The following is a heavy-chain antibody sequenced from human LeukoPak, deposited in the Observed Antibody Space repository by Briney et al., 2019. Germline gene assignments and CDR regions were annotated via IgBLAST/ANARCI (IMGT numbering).Heavy chain of an antibody. CDR1: GFTFSSYA. Sequence: PGRSLRLSCAASGFTFSSYAMHWVRQAPGKGLEWVAVISYDGSNKYYADSVKGRFTISRDNSKNTLYLQMNSLRAEDTAVYYCARGGHVDIVDDALGYWGQGTLVTVSS. CDR3: ARGGHVDIVDDALGY. J-gene: IGHJ4*02. D-gene: IGHD5-12*01. CDR2: ISYDGSNK. V-gene: IGHV3-30*04.